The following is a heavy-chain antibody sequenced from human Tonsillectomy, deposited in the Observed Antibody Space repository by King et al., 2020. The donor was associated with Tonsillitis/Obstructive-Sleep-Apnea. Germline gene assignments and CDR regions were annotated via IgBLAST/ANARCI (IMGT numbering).Heavy chain of an antibody. CDR3: AKDLQRFVVVIAASYYFDY. D-gene: IGHD2-21*01. V-gene: IGHV3-9*01. CDR1: GFTFDDYA. J-gene: IGHJ4*02. Sequence: VQLLESGGGLVQPGRSLRLSCAASGFTFDDYAMHWVRQAPGKGLEWVSGISWNSGSIGYADSVKGRFTISRDNAKNSLYLQMNSLRAEDTALYYCAKDLQRFVVVIAASYYFDYWGQGTLVTVSS. CDR2: ISWNSGSI.